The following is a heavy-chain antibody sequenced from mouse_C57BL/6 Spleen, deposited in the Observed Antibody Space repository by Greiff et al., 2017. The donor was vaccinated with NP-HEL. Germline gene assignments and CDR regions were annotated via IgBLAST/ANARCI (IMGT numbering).Heavy chain of an antibody. V-gene: IGHV5-17*01. Sequence: EVKLVESGGGLVKPGGSLKLSCAASGFTFSDYGMHWVRQAPEKGLEWVADISSGSSTIYYADTVKGRFTISRDNAKNTLFLQMTSLRSEDTAMYYCARPLRAYAMDYWGQGTSVTVSS. D-gene: IGHD1-2*01. CDR3: ARPLRAYAMDY. J-gene: IGHJ4*01. CDR1: GFTFSDYG. CDR2: ISSGSSTI.